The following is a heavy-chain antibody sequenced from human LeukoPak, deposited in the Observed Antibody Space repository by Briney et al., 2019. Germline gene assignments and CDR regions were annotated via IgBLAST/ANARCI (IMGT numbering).Heavy chain of an antibody. V-gene: IGHV4-59*08. CDR1: GGSISSYY. D-gene: IGHD6-13*01. J-gene: IGHJ4*02. CDR3: ARQQLVPAFDY. Sequence: SETLSLTCTVSGGSISSYYWSWIRQPPGKGLEWIGYIYYSGSTNYNPFLKSRVTISVDTSKNQFSLKLSSVTAADTAVYYCARQQLVPAFDYWGQGTLVTVSS. CDR2: IYYSGST.